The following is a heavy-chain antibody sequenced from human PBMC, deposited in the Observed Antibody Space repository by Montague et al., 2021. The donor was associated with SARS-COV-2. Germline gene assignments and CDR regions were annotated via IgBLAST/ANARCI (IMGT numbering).Heavy chain of an antibody. Sequence: SLRLSCAASGFTFSDYFMNWVRQAPGKGLEYVSSISPSGGTTAYANSVKGRFTISRDNSKNTLYLQMGSLRAEDMAVYFCVGRDRGAYYTLDYWGQGTLVTVSS. J-gene: IGHJ4*02. CDR2: ISPSGGTT. CDR3: VGRDRGAYYTLDY. CDR1: GFTFSDYF. D-gene: IGHD3-3*01. V-gene: IGHV3-64*01.